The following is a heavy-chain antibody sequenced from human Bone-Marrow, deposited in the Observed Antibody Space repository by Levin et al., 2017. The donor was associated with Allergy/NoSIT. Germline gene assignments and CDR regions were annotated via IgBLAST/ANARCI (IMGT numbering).Heavy chain of an antibody. Sequence: SVKVSCKASGGTFSSYAISWVRQAPGQGLEWMGGIIPIFGTANYAQKFQGRVTITADESTSTAYMELSSLRSEDTAVYYCARGYCSSTSCYLLGYYYGMDVWGQGTTVTVSS. CDR3: ARGYCSSTSCYLLGYYYGMDV. CDR2: IIPIFGTA. J-gene: IGHJ6*02. D-gene: IGHD2-2*01. V-gene: IGHV1-69*13. CDR1: GGTFSSYA.